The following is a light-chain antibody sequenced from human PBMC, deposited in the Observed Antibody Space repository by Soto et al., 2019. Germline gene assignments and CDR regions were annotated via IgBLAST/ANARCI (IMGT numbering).Light chain of an antibody. CDR2: EDV. Sequence: QSALTQPASVSGSPGQSLTISCTGTSSDVGRSSLVSWYQQHPGKAPKLIIYEDVERPSGVSYRFSGSKSGNTASLTISGLQTEDEADYYCCSYAGGTSVIFGGGTKLTVL. V-gene: IGLV2-23*01. CDR1: SSDVGRSSL. J-gene: IGLJ2*01. CDR3: CSYAGGTSVI.